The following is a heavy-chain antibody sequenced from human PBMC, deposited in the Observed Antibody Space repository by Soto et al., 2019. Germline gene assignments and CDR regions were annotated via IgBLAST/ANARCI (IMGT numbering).Heavy chain of an antibody. V-gene: IGHV3-23*01. D-gene: IGHD2-15*01. CDR2: VSIGGST. CDR1: GFTFSSYA. CDR3: AKRRGAGGHFDY. Sequence: DVQLLESGGGLVQPAGSLRLSCAASGFTFSSYAMGWVRQGPGKGLEWVAGVSIGGSTHYADSVRGRFTISRDNSKNTLSLQMNSLTAEDTAVYFCAKRRGAGGHFDYLGQGALVTVSS. J-gene: IGHJ4*02.